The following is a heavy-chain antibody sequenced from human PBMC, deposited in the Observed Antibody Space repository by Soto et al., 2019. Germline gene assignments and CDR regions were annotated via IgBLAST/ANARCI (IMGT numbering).Heavy chain of an antibody. Sequence: QVQLVESGGGVVQPGRSLRLSCAASGFTFSSYGMHWVRQAPGKGLEWVAVISYDGSNKYYADSVKGRFTISRDNSKNTLYLQMNSLRAEDTAEYYCTMVRGSYNWFDPWGQGTLVTVSS. V-gene: IGHV3-30*03. D-gene: IGHD3-10*01. CDR2: ISYDGSNK. CDR1: GFTFSSYG. J-gene: IGHJ5*02. CDR3: TMVRGSYNWFDP.